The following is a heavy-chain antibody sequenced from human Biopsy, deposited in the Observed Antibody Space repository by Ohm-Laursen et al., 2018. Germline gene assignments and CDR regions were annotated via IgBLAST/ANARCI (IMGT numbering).Heavy chain of an antibody. J-gene: IGHJ3*02. Sequence: SLRLSCAASGFTFSTYEMNWVRQAPGKGLERISFISHSSGPTNYADSVRGRFTISRANAKNALYLQMNSLRVEDTAFYYCVRLEAGLFDAFDIWGHGTTVTVSS. V-gene: IGHV3-48*03. CDR3: VRLEAGLFDAFDI. CDR2: ISHSSGPT. D-gene: IGHD6-19*01. CDR1: GFTFSTYE.